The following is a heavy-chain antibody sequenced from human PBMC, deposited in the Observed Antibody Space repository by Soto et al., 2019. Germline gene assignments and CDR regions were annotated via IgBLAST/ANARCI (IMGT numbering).Heavy chain of an antibody. CDR3: AHSRCGGDCLRSYSSHYYYGMDV. CDR1: GFSLSTGGVG. V-gene: IGHV2-5*02. D-gene: IGHD2-21*02. J-gene: IGHJ6*02. Sequence: QITLKESGPTLVKPTQTLTLTCTFSGFSLSTGGVGVGWIRQPPGKALEWLALIYCDDDKRYSPSLKSRLTVTKDTSKNPVVLTMTNIDPVDTATYYCAHSRCGGDCLRSYSSHYYYGMDVWGQGTTVTVSS. CDR2: IYCDDDK.